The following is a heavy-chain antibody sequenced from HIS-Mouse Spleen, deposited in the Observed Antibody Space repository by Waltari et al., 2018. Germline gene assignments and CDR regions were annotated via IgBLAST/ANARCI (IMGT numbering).Heavy chain of an antibody. Sequence: QLQLQESGPGLVKPSETLSLTCTVSGGSISSSSYYWGWIRQPPGKGLEWIGGIYYSESTYYNPSLKSRVTISVDTSKNQLSLKLSSVTAADTAVYYCAREIPYSSSWYDWYFDLWGRGTLVTVSS. V-gene: IGHV4-39*07. CDR1: GGSISSSSYY. CDR3: AREIPYSSSWYDWYFDL. D-gene: IGHD6-13*01. CDR2: IYYSEST. J-gene: IGHJ2*01.